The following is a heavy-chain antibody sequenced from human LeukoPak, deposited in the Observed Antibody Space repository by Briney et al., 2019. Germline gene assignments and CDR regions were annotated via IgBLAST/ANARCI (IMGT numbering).Heavy chain of an antibody. D-gene: IGHD6-19*01. CDR3: ARGGSSGRQNYYYYYMDV. Sequence: ASVKVSCKASGYTFTGYYMHWVRQAPGQGLEWMGWINPNSGGTNYAQKFQGRVTMTRDTSISTAYMELSRLRSDDTAVYYCARGGSSGRQNYYYYYMDVWGKGTTVTVSS. V-gene: IGHV1-2*02. CDR1: GYTFTGYY. J-gene: IGHJ6*03. CDR2: INPNSGGT.